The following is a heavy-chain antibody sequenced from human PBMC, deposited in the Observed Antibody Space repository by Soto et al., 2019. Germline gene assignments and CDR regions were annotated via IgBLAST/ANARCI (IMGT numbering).Heavy chain of an antibody. CDR3: AIIGTAMARTRFDY. CDR1: GGSISSGGYY. V-gene: IGHV4-31*03. Sequence: SETLSLTCTVSGGSISSGGYYWSWIRQHPGKGLEWIGYIYYSGSTYYNPSLKSRVTISVDTSKNQFSLKLSSVTAADTAVYYCAIIGTAMARTRFDYWGQGTLVTVSS. D-gene: IGHD5-18*01. CDR2: IYYSGST. J-gene: IGHJ4*02.